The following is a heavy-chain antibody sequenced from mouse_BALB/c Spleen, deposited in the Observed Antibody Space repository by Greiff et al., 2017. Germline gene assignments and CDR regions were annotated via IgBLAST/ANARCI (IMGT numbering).Heavy chain of an antibody. D-gene: IGHD1-1*01. CDR3: APLYYGSSHYFDY. CDR1: GYTFTSYW. CDR2: INPSNGRT. J-gene: IGHJ2*01. V-gene: IGHV1S81*02. Sequence: VQLQQSGAELVKPGASVKLSCKASGYTFTSYWMHWVKQRPGQGLEWIGEINPSNGRTNYNEKFKSKATLTVDKSSSTAYMQLSSLTSEDSAVYYCAPLYYGSSHYFDYWGQGTTLTVSS.